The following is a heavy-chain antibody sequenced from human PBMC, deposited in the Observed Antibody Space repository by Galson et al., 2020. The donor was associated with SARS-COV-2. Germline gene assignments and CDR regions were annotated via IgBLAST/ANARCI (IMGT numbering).Heavy chain of an antibody. CDR1: GGSISSGDYY. D-gene: IGHD6-6*01. Sequence: ETSETLSLTCTVSGGSISSGDYYWSSIRQPPGKGLEWIGYIYYSGSTYYNPSLKSRVTISVDTSKNQFSLKLSSVTAADTAVYYCARDEIVGSSSRPRYYYYYGMDVWGQGTTVTVSS. CDR3: ARDEIVGSSSRPRYYYYYGMDV. V-gene: IGHV4-30-4*01. CDR2: IYYSGST. J-gene: IGHJ6*02.